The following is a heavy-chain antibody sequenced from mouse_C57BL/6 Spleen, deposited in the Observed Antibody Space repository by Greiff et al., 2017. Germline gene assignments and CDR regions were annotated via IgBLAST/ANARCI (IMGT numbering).Heavy chain of an antibody. V-gene: IGHV5-17*01. D-gene: IGHD3-2*02. Sequence: EVNLVESGGGLVKPGGSLKLSCAASGFTFSDYGMHWVRQAPEKGLEWVAYISSGSSTIYYADTVKGRFTISRDNAKNTLFLQMTSLRSEDTAMYYCARQATQDYAMDYWGQGTSVTVSS. CDR2: ISSGSSTI. CDR3: ARQATQDYAMDY. CDR1: GFTFSDYG. J-gene: IGHJ4*01.